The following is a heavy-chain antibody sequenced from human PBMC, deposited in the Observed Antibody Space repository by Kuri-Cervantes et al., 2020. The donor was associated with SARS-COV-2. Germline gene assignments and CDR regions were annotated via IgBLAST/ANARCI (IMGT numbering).Heavy chain of an antibody. CDR2: MNPNSGNT. CDR3: ARVRLLTIFGVVIVLDAFDI. Sequence: ASVKVSCKVSGYTLTELSMHWVRQATGQGLEWMGWMNPNSGNTGYAQKFQGRVTITRNTSISTAYMELSSLRSEDTAVYYCARVRLLTIFGVVIVLDAFDIWGQGTMVTVSS. D-gene: IGHD3-3*01. V-gene: IGHV1-8*03. J-gene: IGHJ3*02. CDR1: GYTLTELS.